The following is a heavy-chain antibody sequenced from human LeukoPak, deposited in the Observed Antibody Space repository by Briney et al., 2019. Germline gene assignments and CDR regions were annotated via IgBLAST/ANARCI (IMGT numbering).Heavy chain of an antibody. CDR1: GFTFSSYS. CDR2: ISSSSSYI. V-gene: IGHV3-21*04. Sequence: GGSLRLSCAAPGFTFSSYSMNWVRQAPGKGLEWVSSISSSSSYIYYADSVKGRFTISRDNSKNTLYLQMNSLRAEDTAVYYCAPGSTVTGRFSDYWGQGTLVTVSS. D-gene: IGHD4-11*01. CDR3: APGSTVTGRFSDY. J-gene: IGHJ4*02.